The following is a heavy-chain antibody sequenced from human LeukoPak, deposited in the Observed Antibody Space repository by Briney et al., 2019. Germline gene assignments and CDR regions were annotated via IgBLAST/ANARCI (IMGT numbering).Heavy chain of an antibody. CDR1: GGTFSSYA. V-gene: IGHV1-69*05. J-gene: IGHJ4*02. D-gene: IGHD1-26*01. Sequence: SVKVSCKASGGTFSSYAISWVRQAPGQGLEWMGGIIPIFGTANYAQKFQGRVTITTDEYTSTAYMELSSLRSEDTAMYYCARAPSSSGSYGSFDYWGQGTLVTVSS. CDR3: ARAPSSSGSYGSFDY. CDR2: IIPIFGTA.